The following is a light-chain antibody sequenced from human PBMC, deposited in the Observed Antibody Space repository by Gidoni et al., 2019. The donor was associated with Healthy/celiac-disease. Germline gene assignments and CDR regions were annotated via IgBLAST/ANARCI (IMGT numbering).Light chain of an antibody. V-gene: IGKV3-11*01. J-gene: IGKJ1*01. CDR3: QQRSNWPPLT. CDR2: DAS. Sequence: EILLTQSPANLSLSPGERATLSCRASQSLSSYLAWYQQKPGQAPRLLIYDASNRATGIPARFSGSGSGTDFTLTISSLEPEDFAFYYCQQRSNWPPLTFGQGTKVEIK. CDR1: QSLSSY.